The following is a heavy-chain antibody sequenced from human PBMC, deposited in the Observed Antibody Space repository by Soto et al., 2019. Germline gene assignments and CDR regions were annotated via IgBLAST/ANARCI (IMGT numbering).Heavy chain of an antibody. J-gene: IGHJ3*02. D-gene: IGHD1-26*01. CDR3: ARESSSAAFDI. V-gene: IGHV1-8*01. CDR1: GYTFTSYD. CDR2: MNPNSGNT. Sequence: QVQLVQSGAEVKKPGASVKVSCKTSGYTFTSYDINWVRQATGQVLEWMGWMNPNSGNTAYAQKFQGRVTMTRNTSISTDYMELSSLRSEYTAVYYCARESSSAAFDIWGQGTMVTVSS.